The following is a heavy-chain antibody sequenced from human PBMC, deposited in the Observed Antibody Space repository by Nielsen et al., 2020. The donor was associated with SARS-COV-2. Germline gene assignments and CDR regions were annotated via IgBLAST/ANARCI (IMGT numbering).Heavy chain of an antibody. J-gene: IGHJ4*02. D-gene: IGHD3-22*01. CDR2: INSDGSST. CDR3: ARDMSVVITGYYFDY. Sequence: WIRQPPGKGLVWVSRINSDGSSTSYADSVKGRFTISRDNAKNTLYLQMNSLRAEDTAVYYCARDMSVVITGYYFDYWGQGTLVTVSS. V-gene: IGHV3-74*01.